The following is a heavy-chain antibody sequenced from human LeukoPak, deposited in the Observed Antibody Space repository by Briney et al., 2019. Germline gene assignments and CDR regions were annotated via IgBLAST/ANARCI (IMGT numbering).Heavy chain of an antibody. CDR1: GFTFSSYS. V-gene: IGHV3-21*01. D-gene: IGHD3-3*01. J-gene: IGHJ4*02. Sequence: GSLRLSCAASGFTFSSYSMHWVRQAPGKGLEWVSSISSSSSYIYYADSVKGRFTISRDNAKNSLYLQMNSLRAEDTAVYYCARDGGYDFWSGGDYWGQGTLVTVSS. CDR2: ISSSSSYI. CDR3: ARDGGYDFWSGGDY.